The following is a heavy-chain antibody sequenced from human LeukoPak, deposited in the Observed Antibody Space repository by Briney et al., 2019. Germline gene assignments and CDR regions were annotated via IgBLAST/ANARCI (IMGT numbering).Heavy chain of an antibody. D-gene: IGHD5-12*01. J-gene: IGHJ6*02. CDR1: GFTFSNYG. Sequence: GGSLRLSCAASGFTFSNYGIQWVRQAPGKGLEWVIFIRYDGLNKYYADSVKGRFTISRDNSKNTLYLQMNSLRAEDTAVYYCAKDIVATSYYYYYYGMDVWGQGTTVTVSS. V-gene: IGHV3-30*02. CDR2: IRYDGLNK. CDR3: AKDIVATSYYYYYYGMDV.